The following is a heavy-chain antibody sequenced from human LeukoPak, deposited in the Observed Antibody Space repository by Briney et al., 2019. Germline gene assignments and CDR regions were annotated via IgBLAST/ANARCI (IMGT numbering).Heavy chain of an antibody. D-gene: IGHD6-13*01. CDR2: IYDSGST. CDR3: ARGHLAAADDTYYFDY. Sequence: SETLSLTCTVSGVSIRSSYYYWGWIRQPPGKGLEWIGSIYDSGSTYYNPSLKSRVTISVDTSKNQFSLKLSSVTAADTAVYYCARGHLAAADDTYYFDYWGQGTLVTVSS. V-gene: IGHV4-39*07. CDR1: GVSIRSSYYY. J-gene: IGHJ4*02.